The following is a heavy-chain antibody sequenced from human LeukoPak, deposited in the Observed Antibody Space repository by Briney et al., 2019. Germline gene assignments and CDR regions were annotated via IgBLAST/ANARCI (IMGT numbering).Heavy chain of an antibody. V-gene: IGHV1-58*02. D-gene: IGHD2-2*01. CDR3: AAVVGYCSSTSCPGLDFDY. Sequence: SVKVSCKDSGFTFTSSAMQWVRQARGQRLEWIGWIVVGSGNTNYAQKFQERVTITRDMSTSTAYIELSSLRSEDTAVYYCAAVVGYCSSTSCPGLDFDYWGQGTLVTVST. CDR2: IVVGSGNT. J-gene: IGHJ4*02. CDR1: GFTFTSSA.